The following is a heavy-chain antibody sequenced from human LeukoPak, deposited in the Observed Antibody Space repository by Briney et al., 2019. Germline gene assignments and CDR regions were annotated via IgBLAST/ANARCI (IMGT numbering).Heavy chain of an antibody. CDR2: IKQDGSEK. CDR3: AIERLQYFDS. Sequence: PGGSLRLSCAASGFTFSSYWMSWVRQAPGKGLEWVANIKQDGSEKYYVDSVKGRFTISRDKSKNSLYLQMNSLRTEDTALYYCAIERLQYFDSWGQGTLVTVSS. CDR1: GFTFSSYW. V-gene: IGHV3-7*03. J-gene: IGHJ4*02.